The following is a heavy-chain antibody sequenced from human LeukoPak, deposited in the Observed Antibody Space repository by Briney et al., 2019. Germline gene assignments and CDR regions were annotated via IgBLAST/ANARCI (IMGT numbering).Heavy chain of an antibody. V-gene: IGHV3-66*01. CDR2: IYSGGST. D-gene: IGHD2-2*01. Sequence: PGGSLRLSCAASGFTVSSNYMSWVRQAPGKGLEWVSVIYSGGSTYYADSVKGRFTISRDNSKNTLYLQMNSLRAEDTAGYYCARDRSTGHLDFWGQGTLVTVSS. CDR1: GFTVSSNY. CDR3: ARDRSTGHLDF. J-gene: IGHJ4*02.